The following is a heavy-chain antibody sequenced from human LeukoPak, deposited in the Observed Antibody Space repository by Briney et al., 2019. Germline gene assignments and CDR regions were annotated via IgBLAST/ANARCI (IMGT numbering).Heavy chain of an antibody. CDR3: ARHFGATVVTRILGLFDY. CDR2: ISSSGNNE. V-gene: IGHV3-11*01. D-gene: IGHD4-23*01. Sequence: GGSLRLSCAASGFTFSDHYMSWIRQAPGKGLEWVSYISSSGNNEYHADSVKGRFAISRDNAKNSLFLQMNSLRAEDTAVYYCARHFGATVVTRILGLFDYWGQGTLVTVSS. J-gene: IGHJ4*02. CDR1: GFTFSDHY.